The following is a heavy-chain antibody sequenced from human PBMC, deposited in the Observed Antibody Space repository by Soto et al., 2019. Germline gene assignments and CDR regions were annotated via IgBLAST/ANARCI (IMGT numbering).Heavy chain of an antibody. CDR3: VGFKSSTIFSH. CDR2: VFYSGRT. CDR1: GGSISSAPSY. J-gene: IGHJ4*02. V-gene: IGHV4-39*01. D-gene: IGHD3-9*01. Sequence: SETLSLTGTVSGGSISSAPSYWAWIRQPPGKGLEWIGHVFYSGRTTYSPPLRSRVSISADTSKNQFSLKLSSMTAADAAVYFCVGFKSSTIFSHWGQGTLVTVSS.